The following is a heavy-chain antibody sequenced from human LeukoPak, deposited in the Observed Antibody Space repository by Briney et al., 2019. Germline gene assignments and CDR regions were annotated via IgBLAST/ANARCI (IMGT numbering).Heavy chain of an antibody. Sequence: SETLSLTCAVSGYSISSGYYWGWIRQPPGKGLEWIGSIYHSGSTYYNPSLKSRVTISVDTPKNPFSLKLSSVTAADTAVYYCAREIVGATGWFDPWGQGTLVTVSS. CDR3: AREIVGATGWFDP. D-gene: IGHD1-26*01. CDR2: IYHSGST. J-gene: IGHJ5*02. V-gene: IGHV4-38-2*01. CDR1: GYSISSGYY.